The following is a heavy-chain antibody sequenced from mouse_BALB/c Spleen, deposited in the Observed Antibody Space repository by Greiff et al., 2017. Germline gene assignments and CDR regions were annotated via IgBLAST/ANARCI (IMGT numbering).Heavy chain of an antibody. CDR3: ARAEQDWVSY. V-gene: IGHV14-3*02. CDR1: GFNIKDTY. CDR2: IDPANGNT. D-gene: IGHD4-1*01. J-gene: IGHJ2*01. Sequence: EVHLVESGAELVKPGASVKLSCTASGFNIKDTYMHWVKQRPEQGLEWIGRIDPANGNTKYDPKFQGKATITADTSSNTAYLQLSSLTSEDTAVYYCARAEQDWVSYWGQGTTLTVSS.